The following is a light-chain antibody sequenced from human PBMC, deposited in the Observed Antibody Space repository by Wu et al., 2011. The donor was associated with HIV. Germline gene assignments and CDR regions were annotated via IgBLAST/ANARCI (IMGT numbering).Light chain of an antibody. V-gene: IGKV3-11*01. Sequence: IVLTQSPDTLSLSPGERATLSCRASQSIGSNLAWYQQKPGQAPRLLIYDAFYRATGIPARFSGSGSGTDFTLTISSLESEDFVVYYCQQYNNWPSWTFGKGPRWKSN. CDR1: QSIGSN. CDR2: DAF. CDR3: QQYNNWPSWT. J-gene: IGKJ1*01.